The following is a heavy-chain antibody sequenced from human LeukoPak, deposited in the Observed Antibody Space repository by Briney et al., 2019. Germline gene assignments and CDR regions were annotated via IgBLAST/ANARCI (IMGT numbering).Heavy chain of an antibody. CDR3: ARGSKTYYDILTGYRSYYYYMDV. V-gene: IGHV4-34*01. D-gene: IGHD3-9*01. Sequence: PSETLSLTCAVYGGSFSGYYWSWIRQPPGKGLEWIGEINHSGSTNYNPSLKSRVTISVDTSKNQFSLKLSSVTAVDTAVYYCARGSKTYYDILTGYRSYYYYMDVWGQGTTVTVSS. J-gene: IGHJ6*03. CDR2: INHSGST. CDR1: GGSFSGYY.